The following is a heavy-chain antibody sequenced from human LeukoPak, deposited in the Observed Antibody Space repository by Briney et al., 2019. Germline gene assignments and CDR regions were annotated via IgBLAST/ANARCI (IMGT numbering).Heavy chain of an antibody. D-gene: IGHD4-17*01. Sequence: GGSLRLSCAASGFTFSNYDMHWVRQVTGKGLEWISHIGTGTDTHYSGSVKGRFTISRENAKNPLYLQMNSLRAGDTAVYYCARDRRADYGRNDDAFDIWGQGTLVTV. CDR2: IGTGTDT. J-gene: IGHJ3*02. V-gene: IGHV3-13*01. CDR3: ARDRRADYGRNDDAFDI. CDR1: GFTFSNYD.